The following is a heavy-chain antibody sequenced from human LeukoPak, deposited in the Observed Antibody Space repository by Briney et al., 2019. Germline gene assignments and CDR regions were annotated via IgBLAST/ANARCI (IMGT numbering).Heavy chain of an antibody. CDR1: GGSISSYY. CDR3: ARESGSSWFHY. CDR2: INHSGST. J-gene: IGHJ4*02. D-gene: IGHD6-13*01. V-gene: IGHV4-34*01. Sequence: PSETLSLTCTVSGGSISSYYWSWIRQPPGKGLEWIGEINHSGSTNYNPSLKSRVTISVDTSKNQFSLKLSSVTAADTAVYYCARESGSSWFHYWGQGTLVTVSS.